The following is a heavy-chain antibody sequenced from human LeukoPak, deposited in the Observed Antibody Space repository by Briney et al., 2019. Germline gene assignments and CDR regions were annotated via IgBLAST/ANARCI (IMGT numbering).Heavy chain of an antibody. CDR3: ARSDVAAIHY. CDR1: GFTLGDYG. J-gene: IGHJ4*02. Sequence: SGGSLRLSCTGSGFTLGDYGMSWVSQAPGKGLEWVSVLYSGGTTYYADSVQGRFTISRDNSKNTLYLQMNSLRAEDTAVYYCARSDVAAIHYWGQGTLVTVSS. CDR2: LYSGGTT. V-gene: IGHV3-53*01. D-gene: IGHD5-24*01.